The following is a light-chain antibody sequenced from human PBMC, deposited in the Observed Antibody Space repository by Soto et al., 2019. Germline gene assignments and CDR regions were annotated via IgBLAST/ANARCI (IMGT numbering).Light chain of an antibody. J-gene: IGKJ1*01. Sequence: EIGMMQFRASLSASPGERVTLYCRASQSVSQSVTTNLAWYQQKPGQAPRLLIFDASARAVDIPGRFSGSKSGTEFTLTISSLQPEDFAVYYCHYYDKWPPGTFGQGTKVDIK. CDR2: DAS. V-gene: IGKV3D-15*01. CDR3: HYYDKWPPGT. CDR1: QSVSQSVTTN.